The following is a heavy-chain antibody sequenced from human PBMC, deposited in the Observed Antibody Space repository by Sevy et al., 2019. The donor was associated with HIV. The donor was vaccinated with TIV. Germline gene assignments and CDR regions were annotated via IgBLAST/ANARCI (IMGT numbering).Heavy chain of an antibody. CDR3: ARVSTMVQVVTYYFDY. CDR1: GGSVSSSSYY. CDR2: IHYSGST. D-gene: IGHD3-10*01. V-gene: IGHV4-61*01. J-gene: IGHJ4*02. Sequence: SETLSLTCTVSGGSVSSSSYYWSWIRQPPVKGLEWIGYIHYSGSTAYNPSLKSRVTISVDTSKNQFSLKLSSVTAADTAVYYCARVSTMVQVVTYYFDYWGQGTLVIVSS.